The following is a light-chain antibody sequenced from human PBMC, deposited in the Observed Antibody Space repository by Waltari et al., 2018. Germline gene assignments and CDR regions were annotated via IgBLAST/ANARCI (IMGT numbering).Light chain of an antibody. CDR3: QQSYSTPIT. Sequence: DIQMTQSPSSLSASVGARVPLTCRASQSISSYLNWYQQKPGKAPKRRSYAAASLQSGVPARFSGSGSGTDCTLTISSLQPEDFATYYCQQSYSTPITFGPGTKVDIK. CDR1: QSISSY. CDR2: AAA. J-gene: IGKJ3*01. V-gene: IGKV1-39*01.